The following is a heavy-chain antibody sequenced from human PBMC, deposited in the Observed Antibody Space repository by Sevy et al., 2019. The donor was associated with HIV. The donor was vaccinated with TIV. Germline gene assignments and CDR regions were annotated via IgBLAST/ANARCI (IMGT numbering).Heavy chain of an antibody. CDR2: IYHSVTT. Sequence: QSQTLSLTCSVSSDSRSSYYWSWIRQSPGKGLEWIGYIYHSVTTNYNPSLKSRVTISVDTSKNQFSLRLTSVTAADTAIYYCATTNWGSLYFFDYWGPGILVTVSS. V-gene: IGHV4-59*01. J-gene: IGHJ4*02. D-gene: IGHD7-27*01. CDR1: SDSRSSYY. CDR3: ATTNWGSLYFFDY.